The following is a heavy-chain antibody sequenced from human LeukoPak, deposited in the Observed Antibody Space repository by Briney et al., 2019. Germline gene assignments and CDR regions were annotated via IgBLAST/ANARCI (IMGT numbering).Heavy chain of an antibody. Sequence: ASVKVSCKASGYTFTSYGISWVRQAPGQGLEWMGWISAYNGNTNYAQKLQGRVTMTTDTSTSTAYMELRSLRSDDTAAYYCARVLYYDYVWGSCDYWGQGTLVTVSS. J-gene: IGHJ4*02. D-gene: IGHD3-16*01. CDR2: ISAYNGNT. V-gene: IGHV1-18*01. CDR1: GYTFTSYG. CDR3: ARVLYYDYVWGSCDY.